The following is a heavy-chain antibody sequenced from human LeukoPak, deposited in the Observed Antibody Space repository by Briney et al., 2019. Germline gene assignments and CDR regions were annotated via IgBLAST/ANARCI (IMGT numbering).Heavy chain of an antibody. CDR1: GYTFTSYY. CDR2: INPSGGST. D-gene: IGHD2-2*01. CDR3: AREGGSSTSCLNFDY. V-gene: IGHV1-46*01. Sequence: GASVKVSCKASGYTFTSYYMHWVRQAPGQGLEWMGIINPSGGSTSYAQKFQGRVTMTRDTSTSTVYMELSSLRSEDTAVYYCAREGGSSTSCLNFDYWGQGTLVTVSS. J-gene: IGHJ4*02.